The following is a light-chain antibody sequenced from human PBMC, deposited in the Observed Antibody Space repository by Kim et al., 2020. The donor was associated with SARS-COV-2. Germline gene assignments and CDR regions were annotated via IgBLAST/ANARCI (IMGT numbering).Light chain of an antibody. Sequence: GQPITISCTGTSSDIGAYYFVSWYQQHPGKVPNLMIYDDSKRPSGVSNRFSGSKSGNTASLTISGLQAEDEADYYCSSFTSSISYVFGTGTKVTV. CDR1: SSDIGAYYF. V-gene: IGLV2-14*03. J-gene: IGLJ1*01. CDR2: DDS. CDR3: SSFTSSISYV.